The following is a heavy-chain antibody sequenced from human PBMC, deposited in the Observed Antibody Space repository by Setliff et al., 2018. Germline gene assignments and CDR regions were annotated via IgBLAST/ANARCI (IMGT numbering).Heavy chain of an antibody. D-gene: IGHD4-17*01. CDR2: LHTSGSI. V-gene: IGHV4-61*02. J-gene: IGHJ6*02. CDR1: GGSISSGTYY. CDR3: ARYYGDYYYCGMDV. Sequence: PSETLSLTCTVSGGSISSGTYYWSWIRQPAGKGLEWIGRLHTSGSIDYNPSLKSRVTISVDTSKNQFSLKLSSVTAADTAVYYCARYYGDYYYCGMDVWGQGTTVTVSS.